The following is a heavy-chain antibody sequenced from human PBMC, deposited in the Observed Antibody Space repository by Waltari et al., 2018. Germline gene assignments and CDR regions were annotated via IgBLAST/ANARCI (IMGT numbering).Heavy chain of an antibody. J-gene: IGHJ5*02. CDR1: GGSISSSSYY. D-gene: IGHD2-2*01. CDR2: IYYSGST. Sequence: QLQLQESGPGLVKPSETLSLTCTVSGGSISSSSYYWGWIRQPPGKGLEWIGSIYYSGSTYYNPSLKSRVTISVDTSKNQFSLKLSSVTAADTAVYYCARLGSSTSGYWFDPWGQGTLVTVSS. CDR3: ARLGSSTSGYWFDP. V-gene: IGHV4-39*01.